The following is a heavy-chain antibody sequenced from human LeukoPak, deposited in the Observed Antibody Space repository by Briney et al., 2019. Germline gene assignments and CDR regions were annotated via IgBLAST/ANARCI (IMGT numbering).Heavy chain of an antibody. Sequence: SETLSLTCSVSGASISSHYWSWIRQPPGKGLEWIGYIHYSGSTNCNPSLKSRVTISLDTSKNQFSLKLSSVTAADTAVYYCARQRAASGIRNVDYWGQGTLVTVSS. CDR2: IHYSGST. CDR3: ARQRAASGIRNVDY. V-gene: IGHV4-59*08. CDR1: GASISSHY. J-gene: IGHJ4*02. D-gene: IGHD6-13*01.